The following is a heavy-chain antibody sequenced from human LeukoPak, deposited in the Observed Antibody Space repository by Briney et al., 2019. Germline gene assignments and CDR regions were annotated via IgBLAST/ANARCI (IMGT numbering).Heavy chain of an antibody. Sequence: GGSLRLSCAVSVFTFSNAWISWVRQAPWKGLEWVSAISGSGYTTDYADSVKGRFTMSRDNSKNTLYLQMNSLRAEDTALYYCAKSELLPIPHNFDYWGQGTLVTVSS. V-gene: IGHV3-23*01. CDR2: ISGSGYTT. J-gene: IGHJ4*02. D-gene: IGHD1-26*01. CDR3: AKSELLPIPHNFDY. CDR1: VFTFSNAW.